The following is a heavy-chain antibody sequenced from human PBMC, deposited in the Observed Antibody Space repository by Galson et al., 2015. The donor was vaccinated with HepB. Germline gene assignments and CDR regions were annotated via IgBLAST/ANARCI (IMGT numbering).Heavy chain of an antibody. CDR3: ARMGPYCSGGSCYGAFDI. Sequence: PALVKPTQTLTLTCTFSGFSLSTSGMRVSWIRQPPGKALEWLARIDWDDDKFYSTSLKTRLTISKDTSKNQVVLTMTNMDPVDTATYYCARMGPYCSGGSCYGAFDIWGQGTMVTVSS. CDR1: GFSLSTSGMR. V-gene: IGHV2-70*04. D-gene: IGHD2-15*01. J-gene: IGHJ3*02. CDR2: IDWDDDK.